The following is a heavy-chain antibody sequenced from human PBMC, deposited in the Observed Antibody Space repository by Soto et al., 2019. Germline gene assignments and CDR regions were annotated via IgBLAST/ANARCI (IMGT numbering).Heavy chain of an antibody. CDR1: GYTLTELS. CDR2: FDPEDGET. J-gene: IGHJ6*03. D-gene: IGHD6-19*01. Sequence: ASVKVSCKVSGYTLTELSMHWVRQAPGKGLEWMGGFDPEDGETIYAQKFQGRVTMTEDTSTDTAYMELSSLRSEDTAVYYCATAGYSSAWGYYYMDVWGKGTTVTVSS. CDR3: ATAGYSSAWGYYYMDV. V-gene: IGHV1-24*01.